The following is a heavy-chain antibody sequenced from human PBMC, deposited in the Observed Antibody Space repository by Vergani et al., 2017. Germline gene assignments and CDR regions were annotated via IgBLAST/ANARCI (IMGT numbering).Heavy chain of an antibody. V-gene: IGHV1-69*01. CDR1: GGTFSSYA. Sequence: QVQLVQSGAEVKKPGSSLKVSCKASGGTFSSYAISWVRQAPGQGLEWMGGIIPIFGTATYAQKFQGRVTITPDESTSTAYLELSSLRAEDTAVYYCASRDITMVGVGIIRGYYYCGMDVWGQGTTVTVSS. CDR2: IIPIFGTA. CDR3: ASRDITMVGVGIIRGYYYCGMDV. D-gene: IGHD3-3*01. J-gene: IGHJ6*02.